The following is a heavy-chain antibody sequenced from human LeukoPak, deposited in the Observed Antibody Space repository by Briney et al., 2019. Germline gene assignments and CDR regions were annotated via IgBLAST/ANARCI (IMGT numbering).Heavy chain of an antibody. CDR3: ARDASYGLYGMDV. V-gene: IGHV1-2*02. CDR1: GYTFTGHY. D-gene: IGHD5-18*01. CDR2: INPNSGGT. Sequence: GASVKVSCKASGYTFTGHYMHWVRQAPGQGLEWMGWINPNSGGTKYAQKFQGGVIVTSDTSISTAYMELSRLRYDDTAVYFCARDASYGLYGMDVWGQGTTVTVSS. J-gene: IGHJ6*02.